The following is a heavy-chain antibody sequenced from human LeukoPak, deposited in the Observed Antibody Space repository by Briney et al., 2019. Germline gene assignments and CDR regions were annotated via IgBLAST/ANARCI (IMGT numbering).Heavy chain of an antibody. CDR1: GYTFTSYD. D-gene: IGHD3-10*01. Sequence: ASVKVSCKASGYTFTSYDINWVRQATGQGLEWMGWMNPNSGNTGYAQKFQGRVTMTRNTSISTAYMELSSLRSEDTAVYYCATGVSGSGRRPKYYYYYYMHVWGKGTTVTVSS. CDR3: ATGVSGSGRRPKYYYYYYMHV. V-gene: IGHV1-8*01. J-gene: IGHJ6*03. CDR2: MNPNSGNT.